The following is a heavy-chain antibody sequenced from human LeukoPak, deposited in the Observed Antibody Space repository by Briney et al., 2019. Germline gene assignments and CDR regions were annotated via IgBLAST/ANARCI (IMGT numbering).Heavy chain of an antibody. CDR1: GFTFSTYG. V-gene: IGHV3-30*02. CDR2: IRYDGSDK. Sequence: GGSLRLSCAASGFTFSTYGMHWVRQAPGKGLEWVAFIRYDGSDKYYADSVKGRFTISRGNSRNTLYLHMNSLRAEDTAVYYCAKGAGYGDLGYFYYMDVWGKGTTVTVSS. CDR3: AKGAGYGDLGYFYYMDV. J-gene: IGHJ6*03. D-gene: IGHD4-17*01.